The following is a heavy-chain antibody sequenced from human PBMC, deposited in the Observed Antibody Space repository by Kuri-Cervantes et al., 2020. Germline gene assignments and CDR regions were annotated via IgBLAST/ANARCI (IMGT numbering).Heavy chain of an antibody. V-gene: IGHV1-46*01. CDR2: INPSGGST. CDR1: GYTFTSYY. J-gene: IGHJ6*03. D-gene: IGHD2-2*01. CDR3: ARGVVPAAIRGWDYYYMDV. Sequence: ASVKVSCKASGYTFTSYYMHWVRQAPGQGLEWMGIINPSGGSTSYAQKFQGRVTITTDESTSTAYMELSSLRSEDTAVYYCARGVVPAAIRGWDYYYMDVWGKGTTVTVSS.